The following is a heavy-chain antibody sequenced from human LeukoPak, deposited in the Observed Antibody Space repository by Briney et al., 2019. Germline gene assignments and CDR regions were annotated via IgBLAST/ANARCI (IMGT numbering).Heavy chain of an antibody. J-gene: IGHJ4*02. CDR3: AKDNHDMIVVV. CDR1: GFTFSNAW. CDR2: ISGSGGST. Sequence: GGSLRLSCAASGFTFSNAWMNWVRQAPGKGLEWVSAISGSGGSTYYADSVKGRFTISRDNSKNTLYLQMNSLRAEDTAVYYCAKDNHDMIVVVWGQGTLVTVSS. V-gene: IGHV3-23*01. D-gene: IGHD3-22*01.